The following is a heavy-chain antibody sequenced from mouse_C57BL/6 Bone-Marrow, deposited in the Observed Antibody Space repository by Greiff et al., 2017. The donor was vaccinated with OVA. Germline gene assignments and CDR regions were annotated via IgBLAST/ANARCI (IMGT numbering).Heavy chain of an antibody. J-gene: IGHJ4*01. CDR1: GFSFTTYA. Sequence: EVQLVESGGGLVQPKGSLKLSCAASGFSFTTYAMNWVRQAPGKGLEWVASISRKSNNYATYYADSVKDRFTISRDDSESMLYLQMNNLKTEDTAMYYCVRHAYGYAMDYWGQGTSVTVSS. CDR2: ISRKSNNYAT. V-gene: IGHV10-1*01. CDR3: VRHAYGYAMDY. D-gene: IGHD6-5*01.